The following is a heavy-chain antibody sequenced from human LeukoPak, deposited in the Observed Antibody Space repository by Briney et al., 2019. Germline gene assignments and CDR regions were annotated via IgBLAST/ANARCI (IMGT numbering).Heavy chain of an antibody. CDR1: GFTFSSYW. V-gene: IGHV3-7*01. Sequence: GGSLRLSCGVSGFTFSSYWMTWARQAPGRGLEWVATVKPDGNEKFYVDSVKGRFAISRDNARNSVYLEMNSLRVEDTAVYLCARGDLDYWGQGTLVTVSS. CDR2: VKPDGNEK. J-gene: IGHJ4*01. CDR3: ARGDLDY.